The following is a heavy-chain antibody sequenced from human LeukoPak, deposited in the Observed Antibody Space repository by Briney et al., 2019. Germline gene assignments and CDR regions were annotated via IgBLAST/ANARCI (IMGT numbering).Heavy chain of an antibody. CDR3: ARNHSGYDHYYYYYYMDV. V-gene: IGHV3-48*01. CDR1: GFTFSSYS. Sequence: GGSLRLSCAASGFTFSSYSMNWVRQAPGKGLEWVSYISSSSSTIYYADSVKGRFTISRDNAKNSLYLQMNSLRAEDTAVYYCARNHSGYDHYYYYYYMDVWGKGTTVTVSS. J-gene: IGHJ6*03. D-gene: IGHD5-12*01. CDR2: ISSSSSTI.